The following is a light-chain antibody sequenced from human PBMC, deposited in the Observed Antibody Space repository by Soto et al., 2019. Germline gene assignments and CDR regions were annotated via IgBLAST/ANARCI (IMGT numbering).Light chain of an antibody. CDR1: NSNIGAGYD. Sequence: QSVLTQPPSVSGAPGQRVTISCTGSNSNIGAGYDVHWYQQLPGIAPKLLIYDYNRRPSGIPDRFSGSRSGTLATLGITGLQTGDEADYYCATWDSSLRAYVFGPGTKLTVL. CDR3: ATWDSSLRAYV. J-gene: IGLJ1*01. CDR2: DYN. V-gene: IGLV1-51*01.